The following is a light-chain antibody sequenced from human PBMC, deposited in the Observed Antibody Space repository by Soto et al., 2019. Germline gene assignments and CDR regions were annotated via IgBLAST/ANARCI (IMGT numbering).Light chain of an antibody. J-gene: IGKJ3*01. V-gene: IGKV3-20*01. Sequence: EIVLTKSPGTLSLSPGEKATLSCRASQSVSSSYLAWYQKKPGQAPRLLIYGASSRATGIPDRFSGSGSGTDFTGFISILEPEDVAEYYGQQYGNSALALGAGPNVDSK. CDR3: QQYGNSALA. CDR2: GAS. CDR1: QSVSSSY.